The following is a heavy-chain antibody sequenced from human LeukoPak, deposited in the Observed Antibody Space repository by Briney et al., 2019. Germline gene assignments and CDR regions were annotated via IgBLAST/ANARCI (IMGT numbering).Heavy chain of an antibody. J-gene: IGHJ4*02. D-gene: IGHD6-19*01. Sequence: PGGSLRLSCSASGFTFGSYAMHWVRQAPGKGLEYVSAISSNGGSTDYADSVKGRFTISRDNSKNTLYLQMSSLRAEDTAVYYCVKDRGGGSSGWYYFDYWGQGTLVTVSS. V-gene: IGHV3-64D*06. CDR1: GFTFGSYA. CDR3: VKDRGGGSSGWYYFDY. CDR2: ISSNGGST.